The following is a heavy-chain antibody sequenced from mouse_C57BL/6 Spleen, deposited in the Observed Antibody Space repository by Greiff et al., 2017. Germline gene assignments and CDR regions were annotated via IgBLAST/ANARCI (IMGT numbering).Heavy chain of an antibody. D-gene: IGHD1-1*01. CDR3: AKGDYGSSYVFAY. V-gene: IGHV2-5*01. CDR1: GFSLTSYG. Sequence: QVQLKESGPGLVQPSQSLSITCTVSGFSLTSYGVHWVRQSPGKGLEWLGVIWRGGSTDYNAAFMSRLSITKDNSKSQVFFKMNSLQADDTAIYYCAKGDYGSSYVFAYWGQGTLVTVSA. J-gene: IGHJ3*01. CDR2: IWRGGST.